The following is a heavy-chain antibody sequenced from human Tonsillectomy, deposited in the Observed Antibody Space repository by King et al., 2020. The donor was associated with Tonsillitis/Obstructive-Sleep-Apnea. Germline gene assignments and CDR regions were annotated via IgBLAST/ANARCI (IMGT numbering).Heavy chain of an antibody. V-gene: IGHV3-30*04. Sequence: VQLVESGGGVVQPGKSLRLSCAASGFTFSSYAMHWVRQAPGRGLEWVALISYDGSNKYYPDSVKGRFTISRDSSKNTLSLQMNSLRVDDTAVYYCAREEEWAQYDPWGQGPLVTVSS. J-gene: IGHJ5*02. CDR3: AREEEWAQYDP. D-gene: IGHD3-3*01. CDR1: GFTFSSYA. CDR2: ISYDGSNK.